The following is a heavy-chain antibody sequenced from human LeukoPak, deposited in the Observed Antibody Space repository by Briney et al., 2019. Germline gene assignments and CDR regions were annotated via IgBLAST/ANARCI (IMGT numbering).Heavy chain of an antibody. CDR3: AKGMSDTSMFAFDY. J-gene: IGHJ4*02. Sequence: GSLRLSCAASGFAFSSYAMSWVRQAPGKELEWVSAITGSVGSTSYADSVRGRFTISRDNSKNTLFLQMNSLRAEDTAVYYCAKGMSDTSMFAFDYWGQGTPVTVSS. D-gene: IGHD5-18*01. CDR1: GFAFSSYA. CDR2: ITGSVGST. V-gene: IGHV3-23*01.